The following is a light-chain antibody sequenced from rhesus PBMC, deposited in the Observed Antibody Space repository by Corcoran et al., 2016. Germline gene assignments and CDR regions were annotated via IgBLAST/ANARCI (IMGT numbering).Light chain of an antibody. J-gene: IGKJ3*01. CDR1: QSLVHHNGNTY. CDR2: QVS. Sequence: DVVMPQSPLSLPITPGQPASISCRSSQSLVHHNGNTYLSWYQKKPGQPPRRLLYQVSKRDSGVPDRFSGGGAGTDFTLKISRVEAEDVGVYYCGQGSNVIFTFGPGTKLDIK. V-gene: IGKV2-65*01. CDR3: GQGSNVIFT.